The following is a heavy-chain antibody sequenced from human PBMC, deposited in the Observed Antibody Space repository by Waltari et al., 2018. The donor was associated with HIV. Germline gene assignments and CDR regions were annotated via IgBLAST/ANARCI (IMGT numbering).Heavy chain of an antibody. CDR3: VKGGGSFPRDY. V-gene: IGHV3-23*01. D-gene: IGHD2-15*01. CDR2: SNNGGSNT. Sequence: EVQVLESGGGLVQPGGSLRLSCAASGFTFSSYAMSWVRQAPGKGLEWVSASNNGGSNTYYADSVKGRFTISRDNSKNTLYLQMNSLRAEDTALYYCVKGGGSFPRDYWGQGTLVTVSS. CDR1: GFTFSSYA. J-gene: IGHJ4*02.